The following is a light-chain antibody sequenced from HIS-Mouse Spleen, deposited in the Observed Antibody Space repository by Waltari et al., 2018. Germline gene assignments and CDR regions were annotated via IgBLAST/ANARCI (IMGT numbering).Light chain of an antibody. V-gene: IGKV1-5*03. CDR1: QSISSW. CDR2: KAS. CDR3: QQYNSYSLT. Sequence: DIQMTQSPSTLSASVGDRATITCRASQSISSWLAWYQQKPGKAPKLLIYKASSLESGVPSRFSGSGSGTEFTLTISSLQPDDFATYYCQQYNSYSLTFGGGTKVEIK. J-gene: IGKJ4*01.